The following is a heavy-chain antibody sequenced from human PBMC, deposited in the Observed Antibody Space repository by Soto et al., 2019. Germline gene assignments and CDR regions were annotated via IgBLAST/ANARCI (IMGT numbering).Heavy chain of an antibody. V-gene: IGHV3-11*06. CDR3: ARGGFYFWSGCCTADSGD. J-gene: IGHJ4*02. CDR1: GFTFSDYY. CDR2: IDSATLYT. Sequence: WVSLRLSCAASGFTFSDYYMSWIRQAPGQGPEWVSYIDSATLYTKYSDSVKGRFTISRDNAKNSVFLQVNSLRAEDTAVYYCARGGFYFWSGCCTADSGDWGQGSQVTVYS. D-gene: IGHD3-3*01.